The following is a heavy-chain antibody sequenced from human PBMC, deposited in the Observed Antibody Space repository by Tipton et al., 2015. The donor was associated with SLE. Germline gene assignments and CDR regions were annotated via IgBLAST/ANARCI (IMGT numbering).Heavy chain of an antibody. J-gene: IGHJ5*02. V-gene: IGHV3-30*03. CDR3: ARGVTHFQQLAYNWFDP. Sequence: SLRLSCEASGFIVTSYYMNWVRQAPGKGLEWVASISYDGSNKYYADSVKGRFTISRDNSKNTLYLQMNSLRAEDTAVYYCARGVTHFQQLAYNWFDPWGQGTLVTVSS. D-gene: IGHD6-6*01. CDR2: ISYDGSNK. CDR1: GFIVTSYY.